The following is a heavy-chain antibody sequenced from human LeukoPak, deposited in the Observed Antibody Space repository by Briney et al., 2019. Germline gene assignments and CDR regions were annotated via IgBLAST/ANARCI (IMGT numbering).Heavy chain of an antibody. CDR3: ARGVVLLWFGENDY. J-gene: IGHJ4*02. Sequence: ASVKVSCTASGYTFTGYYMHWVRQAPGQGLEWMGWINPNSGGTNYAQKFQGRVTMTRDTSISTAYMELSRLRSDDTAVYYCARGVVLLWFGENDYWGQGTLVTVSS. CDR1: GYTFTGYY. D-gene: IGHD3-10*01. CDR2: INPNSGGT. V-gene: IGHV1-2*02.